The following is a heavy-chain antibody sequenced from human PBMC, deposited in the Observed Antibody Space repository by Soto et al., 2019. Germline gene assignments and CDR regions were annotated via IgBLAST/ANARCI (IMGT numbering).Heavy chain of an antibody. V-gene: IGHV4-31*03. J-gene: IGHJ4*02. CDR2: IYYSGST. CDR1: GGSISSGGYY. Sequence: QVQLQESGPGLVKPSQTLSLTCTVSGGSISSGGYYWSWIRQHPGKGLEWIGYIYYSGSTYYNPPLMSRVTTSVDTSKNQFSLKLSSVTAADTAVYCCARGALYSRSVDYWGQGTLVTVSS. CDR3: ARGALYSRSVDY. D-gene: IGHD2-15*01.